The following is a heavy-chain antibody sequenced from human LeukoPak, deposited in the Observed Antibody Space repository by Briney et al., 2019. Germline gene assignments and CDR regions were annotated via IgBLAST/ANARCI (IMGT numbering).Heavy chain of an antibody. CDR2: ISYDGSNK. V-gene: IGHV3-30*18. Sequence: PGGSLRLSCAASGFTFSSYGMHWVRQAPGKGLEWVAVISYDGSNKYYADSVKGRFTISRDNSKNTLYLRMNSLRAEDTAVYYCAKAILLRGRIDYWGQGTLVTVSS. CDR1: GFTFSSYG. J-gene: IGHJ4*02. D-gene: IGHD2-21*01. CDR3: AKAILLRGRIDY.